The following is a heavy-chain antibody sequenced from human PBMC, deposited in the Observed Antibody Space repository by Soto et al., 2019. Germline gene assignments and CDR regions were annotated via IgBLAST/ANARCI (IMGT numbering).Heavy chain of an antibody. Sequence: SVKSFNRDGIGLVRECAGRSLGWMGWINAGNGNTKYSQNFQGRVTITRDASASTAYMELSSLRSQDTAVYYCATSTIDTSTRTQYFYGMDVRGQGTTGSVSA. V-gene: IGHV1-3*01. CDR1: VKSFNRDG. CDR2: INAGNGNT. D-gene: IGHD2-2*01. CDR3: ATSTIDTSTRTQYFYGMDV. J-gene: IGHJ6*01.